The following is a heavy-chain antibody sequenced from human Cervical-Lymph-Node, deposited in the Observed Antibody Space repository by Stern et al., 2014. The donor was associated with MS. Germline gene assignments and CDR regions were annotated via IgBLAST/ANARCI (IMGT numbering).Heavy chain of an antibody. V-gene: IGHV3-9*01. CDR3: AKDTYYYGSGSYPPNYYYYGMDV. CDR1: GFTFDDYA. Sequence: VQLVESGGDLVQPGRSLRLSCAASGFTFDDYAMHWVRHAPGKGLEWVSGISWNSGSIDYADSVKGRFAISRDNAKNSLYLQMNSLRAEDTALYYCAKDTYYYGSGSYPPNYYYYGMDVWGQGTTVTVSS. D-gene: IGHD3-10*01. CDR2: ISWNSGSI. J-gene: IGHJ6*02.